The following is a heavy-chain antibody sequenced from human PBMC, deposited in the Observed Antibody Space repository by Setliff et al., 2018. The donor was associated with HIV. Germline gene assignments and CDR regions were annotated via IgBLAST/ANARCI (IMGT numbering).Heavy chain of an antibody. J-gene: IGHJ5*02. CDR1: GGSISGGGYY. CDR2: IYYSGTA. Sequence: SETLSLTCTVSGGSISGGGYYWTWIRQYPGRGLEWIGYIYYSGTAYYKPSLRSRVTISVDTSMNQFSLNLNSVTAADTAVYYCARDRGSYNFWSGLARGDNWFDPWGQGTLVTVSS. V-gene: IGHV4-31*03. CDR3: ARDRGSYNFWSGLARGDNWFDP. D-gene: IGHD3-3*01.